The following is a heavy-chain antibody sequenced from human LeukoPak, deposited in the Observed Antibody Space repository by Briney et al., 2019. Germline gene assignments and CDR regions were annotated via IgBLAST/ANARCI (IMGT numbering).Heavy chain of an antibody. CDR1: GGSISSGGYS. CDR2: IYHSGST. J-gene: IGHJ3*02. Sequence: KPSETLSLTCAVSGGSISSGGYSWSWIRQPPGKGLEWIGYIYHSGSTHYNPSLKSRVTISVDRSKNQFSLKLSSATAADTAVYYCAATKKAAAAFDIWGQGTMVTVSS. V-gene: IGHV4-30-2*01. D-gene: IGHD6-13*01. CDR3: AATKKAAAAFDI.